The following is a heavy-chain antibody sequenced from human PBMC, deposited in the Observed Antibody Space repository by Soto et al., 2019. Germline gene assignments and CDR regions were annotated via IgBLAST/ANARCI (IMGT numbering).Heavy chain of an antibody. CDR2: ISYDGSNK. CDR3: AKVELRFLEWLFLDY. V-gene: IGHV3-30*18. CDR1: GFTFSSYG. J-gene: IGHJ4*02. Sequence: GGSLRLSCAASGFTFSSYGMHWVRQAPGKGLEWVAVISYDGSNKYYADSVKGRFTISRDNSKNTLYLQMNSLRAEDTAAYYCAKVELRFLEWLFLDYWGQGTLVTVSS. D-gene: IGHD3-3*01.